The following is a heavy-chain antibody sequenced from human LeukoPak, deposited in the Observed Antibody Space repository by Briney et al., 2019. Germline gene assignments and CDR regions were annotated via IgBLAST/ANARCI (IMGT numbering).Heavy chain of an antibody. CDR1: GDSSSSYY. J-gene: IGHJ6*03. CDR3: ARAPLIAARRNYYYMDV. D-gene: IGHD6-6*01. Sequence: KPSETLSLTCSVSGDSSSSYYWSWIRQHPGKGLEWIGYIYYSGSTYYNPSLKSRVTISVDTSKNQFSLKLSSVTAADTAVYYCARAPLIAARRNYYYMDVWGKGTTVTVSS. CDR2: IYYSGST. V-gene: IGHV4-59*06.